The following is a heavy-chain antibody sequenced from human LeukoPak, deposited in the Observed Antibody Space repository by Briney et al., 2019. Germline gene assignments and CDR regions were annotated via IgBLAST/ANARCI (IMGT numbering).Heavy chain of an antibody. Sequence: SETLSLTCAVYGGSFSGYYWSWIRQPPGKGLEWIGEINHSGSTNYNPSLKSRVTISVDTSKNQFSLKLSSVTAADTAVYYCARGQYSHFGYWGQGTLVTVSS. V-gene: IGHV4-34*01. CDR3: ARGQYSHFGY. CDR2: INHSGST. J-gene: IGHJ4*02. CDR1: GGSFSGYY. D-gene: IGHD5-18*01.